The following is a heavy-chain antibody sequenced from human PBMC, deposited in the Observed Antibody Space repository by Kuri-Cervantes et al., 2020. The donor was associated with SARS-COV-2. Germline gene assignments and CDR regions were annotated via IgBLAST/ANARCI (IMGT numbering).Heavy chain of an antibody. CDR3: ARAPVAGHDAFDI. J-gene: IGHJ3*02. CDR1: GYTFTSYG. Sequence: ASVKVSCKASGYTFTSYGISWVRQAPGQGLEWMGWISAYNGNTNYARRLQGRVTMTTDTSASTAYMELSSLRSEDTAVYYCARAPVAGHDAFDIWGQGTMVTVSS. CDR2: ISAYNGNT. V-gene: IGHV1-18*01. D-gene: IGHD6-19*01.